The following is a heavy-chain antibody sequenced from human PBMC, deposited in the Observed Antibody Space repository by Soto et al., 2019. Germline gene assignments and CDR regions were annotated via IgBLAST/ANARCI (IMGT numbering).Heavy chain of an antibody. D-gene: IGHD2-21*02. V-gene: IGHV3-23*01. CDR2: ISPTSDHI. CDR1: GFIFSASA. CDR3: SKGGGGDPGS. Sequence: EVQLLQSEGGLVQPGGSLRLSCEASGFIFSASAMSWVRQAPGKGLEWVSAISPTSDHIYYANSVTGRFTISRDNSKNTLYFPLTSRGVYEPAVYFCSKGGGGDPGSWGQGTLVAVSS. J-gene: IGHJ5*02.